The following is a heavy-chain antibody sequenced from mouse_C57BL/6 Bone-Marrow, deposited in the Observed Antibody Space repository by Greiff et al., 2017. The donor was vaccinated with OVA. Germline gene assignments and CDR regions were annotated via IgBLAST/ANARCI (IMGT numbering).Heavy chain of an antibody. CDR1: GYAFSSYW. CDR3: ARALSTIVTDWYFDV. D-gene: IGHD2-5*01. CDR2: IYPGDGDT. J-gene: IGHJ1*03. Sequence: QVQLQQSGAELVKPGASVKISCKASGYAFSSYWMNWVKQRPGKGLEWIGQIYPGDGDTNYNGKFKGKATLTADKSSSTAYMQLSSLTSEDSAVYFCARALSTIVTDWYFDVWGTGTTVTVSS. V-gene: IGHV1-80*01.